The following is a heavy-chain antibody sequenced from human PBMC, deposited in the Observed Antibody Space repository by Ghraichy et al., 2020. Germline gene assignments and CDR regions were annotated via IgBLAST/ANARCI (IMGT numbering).Heavy chain of an antibody. V-gene: IGHV3-23*01. J-gene: IGHJ3*01. CDR3: AKEGGRLGEGAFDV. CDR1: ESTFHGYP. D-gene: IGHD3-10*01. Sequence: GGPLRLSCAASESTFHGYPMTWVRQAPGKGLEWVSTLGADGRSTFYADSVKGRFTISRDKSKTTMYLQMTSLRAEDTAVYYCAKEGGRLGEGAFDVWGQGTMVTVSS. CDR2: LGADGRST.